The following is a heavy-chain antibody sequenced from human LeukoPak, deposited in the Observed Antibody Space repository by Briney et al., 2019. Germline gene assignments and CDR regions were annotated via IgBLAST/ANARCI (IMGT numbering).Heavy chain of an antibody. D-gene: IGHD3-22*01. CDR2: ISADNGNT. CDR3: ARRYGHYDSDSGYYYPFDY. J-gene: IGHJ4*02. Sequence: ASVKVSCKASGYTFTNYGISWVRQAPGQGLEWMGWISADNGNTNYAQNLQGRVIMTTDTSTSTAYMELRSLRSDDTAVYYCARRYGHYDSDSGYYYPFDYWGQGTLVTVSS. V-gene: IGHV1-18*01. CDR1: GYTFTNYG.